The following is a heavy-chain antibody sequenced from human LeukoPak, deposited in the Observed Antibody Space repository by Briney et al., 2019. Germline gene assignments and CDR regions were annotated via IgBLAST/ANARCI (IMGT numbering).Heavy chain of an antibody. CDR2: TYYRSKWYN. V-gene: IGHV6-1*01. D-gene: IGHD4-23*01. CDR3: ARATVVPPPDPSEFDY. CDR1: GDSVSSNSAA. J-gene: IGHJ4*02. Sequence: SQTLSLTCAISGDSVSSNSAAWNWIRQSPSRGLEWLGRTYYRSKWYNDYAVSVQSRITINPDTSKNQFSLKLSSVTAADTAVYYCARATVVPPPDPSEFDYWGQGTLVTVSS.